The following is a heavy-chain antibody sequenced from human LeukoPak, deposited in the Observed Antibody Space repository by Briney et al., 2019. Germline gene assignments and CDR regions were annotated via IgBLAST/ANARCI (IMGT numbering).Heavy chain of an antibody. Sequence: ASVKVSCKASGYTFTSYAMHWVRQAPGQRLERMGWINAGNGNTKYSQKFQGRVTITRDTSASTAYMELSSLRSEDTAVYYCAREPRAIGYCSGGSCYYYYGMDVWGQGTTVTVSS. J-gene: IGHJ6*02. CDR3: AREPRAIGYCSGGSCYYYYGMDV. CDR1: GYTFTSYA. CDR2: INAGNGNT. D-gene: IGHD2-15*01. V-gene: IGHV1-3*01.